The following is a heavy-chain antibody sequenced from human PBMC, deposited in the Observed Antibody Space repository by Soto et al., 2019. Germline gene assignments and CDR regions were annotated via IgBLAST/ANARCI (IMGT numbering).Heavy chain of an antibody. CDR1: GGSIGSGGYY. D-gene: IGHD3-22*01. Sequence: QVQLQESGPGLVKPSQTLSLTCTVSGGSIGSGGYYWSWIRQHPGKGLEWIGYIYYSGSTYYNPSLMRRVTISVDTSKNQFSLKLSSVTAADTAVYYCASRDPSSGYDLDYWGQGTLVTVSS. CDR3: ASRDPSSGYDLDY. J-gene: IGHJ4*02. CDR2: IYYSGST. V-gene: IGHV4-31*03.